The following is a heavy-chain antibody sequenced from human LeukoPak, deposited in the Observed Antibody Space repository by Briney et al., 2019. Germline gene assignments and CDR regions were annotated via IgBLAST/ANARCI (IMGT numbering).Heavy chain of an antibody. CDR2: INHSGST. J-gene: IGHJ5*02. CDR1: GLAFTNSW. D-gene: IGHD3-16*01. CDR3: ARAPPGGVNFDWFDP. Sequence: GSLRLSCAASGLAFTNSWMSWVRQTPGEGLEWIGEINHSGSTNYNPSLKSRVTISVDTSKNQFSLKLSSVTAADTAVYYCARAPPGGVNFDWFDPWGQGTLVTVSS. V-gene: IGHV4-34*01.